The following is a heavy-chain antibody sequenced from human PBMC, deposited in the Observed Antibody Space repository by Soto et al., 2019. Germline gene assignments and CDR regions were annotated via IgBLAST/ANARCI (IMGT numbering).Heavy chain of an antibody. J-gene: IGHJ4*02. V-gene: IGHV1-8*01. Sequence: QVQLVQSGAEVKKPGASVKVSCKASGYTFTSYDINWVRQATGQGLEWMGWMNPNSGNTGYAQKFQGRVTMTRNTSISTAYMELSSLRSEDTAVYYCARGTRLRGYSGYARHSWGQGTLVTVSS. CDR2: MNPNSGNT. D-gene: IGHD5-12*01. CDR3: ARGTRLRGYSGYARHS. CDR1: GYTFTSYD.